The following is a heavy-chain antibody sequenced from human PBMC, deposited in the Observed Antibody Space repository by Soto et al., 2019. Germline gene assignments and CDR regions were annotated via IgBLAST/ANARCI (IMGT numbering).Heavy chain of an antibody. CDR3: ARGNDFWSGYSYYYYGMDV. CDR1: GGTFSSYA. J-gene: IGHJ6*02. V-gene: IGHV1-69*13. D-gene: IGHD3-3*01. CDR2: IIPIFGTA. Sequence: SVKVSCKASGGTFSSYAISWVRQAPGQGLEWMGGIIPIFGTANYAQKFQGRVTITADESTSTAYMELRSLRSEDTAVYYCARGNDFWSGYSYYYYGMDVWGQGTTVTVSS.